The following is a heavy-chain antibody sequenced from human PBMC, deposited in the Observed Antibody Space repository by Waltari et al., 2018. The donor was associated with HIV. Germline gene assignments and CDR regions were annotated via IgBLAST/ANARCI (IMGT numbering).Heavy chain of an antibody. J-gene: IGHJ5*02. CDR1: GFTFSSYS. CDR3: ARGTVTHWFDP. Sequence: EVQLVESGGGLVQPGGSLRLSCAASGFTFSSYSMSWVGQAPGKGLEWVSDISSRSSTIYYADSVKGRFTISRDNAKNSLYLQRNSLRAEDTAVYYCARGTVTHWFDPWGQGTLVTVSS. D-gene: IGHD4-17*01. V-gene: IGHV3-48*01. CDR2: ISSRSSTI.